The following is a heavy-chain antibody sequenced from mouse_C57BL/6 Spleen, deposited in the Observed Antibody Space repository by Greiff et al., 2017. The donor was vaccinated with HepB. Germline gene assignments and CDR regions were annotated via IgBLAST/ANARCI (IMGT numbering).Heavy chain of an antibody. CDR3: TTGTTVVAHSEGFAY. J-gene: IGHJ3*01. CDR1: GFNIKDDY. CDR2: IDPENGDT. V-gene: IGHV14-4*01. D-gene: IGHD1-1*01. Sequence: EVKLMESGAELVRPGASVKLSCTASGFNIKDDYMHWVKQRPEQGLEWIGWIDPENGDTEYASKFQGKATITADTSSNTAYLQLSSLTSEDTAVYYCTTGTTVVAHSEGFAYWGQGTLVTVSA.